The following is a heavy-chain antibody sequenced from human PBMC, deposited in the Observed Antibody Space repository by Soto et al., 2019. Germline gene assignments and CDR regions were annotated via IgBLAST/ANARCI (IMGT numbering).Heavy chain of an antibody. CDR2: MSYDGSNK. CDR1: GFTFSTYA. J-gene: IGHJ4*02. CDR3: ATTGLLINYYFDY. Sequence: GGSLRLSCAASGFTFSTYAMHWVRQAPGKGLEWVVVMSYDGSNKYYADSVKGRFTISRDNSKNTLYLQMNSLRAEDTAVYYCATTGLLINYYFDYWGQGTLVTVSS. V-gene: IGHV3-30-3*01. D-gene: IGHD2-21*01.